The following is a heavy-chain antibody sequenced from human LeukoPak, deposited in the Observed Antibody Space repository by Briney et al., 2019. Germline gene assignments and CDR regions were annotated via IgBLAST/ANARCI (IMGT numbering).Heavy chain of an antibody. V-gene: IGHV3-30*18. CDR3: AKDPQGSTVTTLPDY. Sequence: GRSLRLSCAASGFTFSSYGMHWVRQAPGKGLEWVAVISYDGSNKYYADSVKGRFTISRDNSKNTLYLQMNSLRAEDTAVYYCAKDPQGSTVTTLPDYWGQGTLVTVSS. CDR2: ISYDGSNK. D-gene: IGHD4-17*01. CDR1: GFTFSSYG. J-gene: IGHJ4*02.